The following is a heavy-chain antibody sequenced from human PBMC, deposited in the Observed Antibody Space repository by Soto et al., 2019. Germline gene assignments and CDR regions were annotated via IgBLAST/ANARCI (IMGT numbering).Heavy chain of an antibody. CDR1: GFTFSSYS. V-gene: IGHV3-21*01. D-gene: IGHD1-26*01. Sequence: EVQLVESGGGLVKPGGSPRLSCAASGFTFSSYSMNWVRQAPGKGLEWVSSISSSSSYIYYADSVKGRFTISRDNAKNSLYLQMNSLRAEDTAVYYCARDREDMSGYLDYWGQGTLVTVSS. CDR2: ISSSSSYI. J-gene: IGHJ4*02. CDR3: ARDREDMSGYLDY.